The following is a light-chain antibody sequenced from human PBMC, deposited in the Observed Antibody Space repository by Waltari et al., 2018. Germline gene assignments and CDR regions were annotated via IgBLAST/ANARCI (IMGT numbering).Light chain of an antibody. CDR1: SSDVGGYNY. V-gene: IGLV2-14*03. CDR2: DVS. Sequence: QSALTQPASVSGSPGQSITISCTGTSSDVGGYNYVSWYQQHPGKAHKLMIYDVSNRPSGVSNRFSGSKSGNTASLTISGLQAEDEADYYCSSYTSSSTRSVFGTGTNVTVL. J-gene: IGLJ1*01. CDR3: SSYTSSSTRSV.